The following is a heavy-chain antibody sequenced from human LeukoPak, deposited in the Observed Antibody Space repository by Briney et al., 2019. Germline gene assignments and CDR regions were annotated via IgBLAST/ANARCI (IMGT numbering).Heavy chain of an antibody. Sequence: ASVKVSCKASGYTFTIYDINWVRQATGQGLEWMGWINPNSGGTNYAQKFQGRVTMTRDTSISTAYMELSRLRSDDTAVYYCARSIAARSDYWGQGTLVTVPS. CDR2: INPNSGGT. CDR1: GYTFTIYD. J-gene: IGHJ4*02. D-gene: IGHD6-6*01. CDR3: ARSIAARSDY. V-gene: IGHV1-2*02.